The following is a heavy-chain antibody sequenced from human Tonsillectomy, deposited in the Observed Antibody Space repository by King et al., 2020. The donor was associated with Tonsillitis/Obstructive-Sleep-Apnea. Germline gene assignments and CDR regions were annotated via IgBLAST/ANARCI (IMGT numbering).Heavy chain of an antibody. D-gene: IGHD3-10*01. V-gene: IGHV1-24*01. CDR2: FETEDGET. J-gene: IGHJ4*02. CDR1: SYTLADLA. CDR3: ATDDGAY. Sequence: QLVQSGAEVKKPGASVKVSFEVSSYTLADLALNRGRQAPVKRLECRAGFETEDGETIYAQKVQGRVTMTEDTSTATAYMELSSLRSEDTAVYYCATDDGAYWGQGTLVTVSS.